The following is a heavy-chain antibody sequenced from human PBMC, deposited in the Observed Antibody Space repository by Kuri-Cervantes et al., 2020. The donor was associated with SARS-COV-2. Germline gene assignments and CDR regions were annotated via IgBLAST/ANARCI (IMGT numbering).Heavy chain of an antibody. D-gene: IGHD5-12*01. J-gene: IGHJ4*02. CDR3: ARDLSSGLRAFDY. Sequence: GGSLRLSCAASGFTFSSYSMNWVRQAPGKGLEWVSYISSSSSTIYYADSVKGRFTISRDNAKNSLYLQMNSLRAEDTAVYYCARDLSSGLRAFDYWGQGTLVTVSS. V-gene: IGHV3-48*01. CDR1: GFTFSSYS. CDR2: ISSSSSTI.